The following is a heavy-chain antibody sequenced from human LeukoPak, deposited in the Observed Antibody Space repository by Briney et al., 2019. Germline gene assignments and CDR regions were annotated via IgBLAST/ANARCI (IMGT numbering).Heavy chain of an antibody. J-gene: IGHJ4*02. CDR3: ARVIGRDGYNYGY. CDR2: INPSGGST. D-gene: IGHD5-24*01. Sequence: ASVKVSCKVSGYTLTELSMHWVRQAPGQGLEWMGIINPSGGSTSYAQKFQGRVTMTRDTSTSTVYMELSSLRSEDTAVYYCARVIGRDGYNYGYWGQGTLVTVPS. V-gene: IGHV1-46*01. CDR1: GYTLTELS.